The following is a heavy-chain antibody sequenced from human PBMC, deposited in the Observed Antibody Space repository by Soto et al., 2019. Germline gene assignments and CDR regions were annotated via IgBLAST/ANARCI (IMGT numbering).Heavy chain of an antibody. CDR2: ISSSGSTI. D-gene: IGHD2-2*02. CDR3: ARGHYDCSSTSCYKGDNY. CDR1: GFTFSSYE. Sequence: GGSLRLSCAASGFTFSSYEMNWVRQAPGKGLEWVSYISSSGSTIYYADSVKGRFIISRDNAKNSLYLQMNSLRAEDTAVYYCARGHYDCSSTSCYKGDNYWGQGTLVTVSS. J-gene: IGHJ4*02. V-gene: IGHV3-48*03.